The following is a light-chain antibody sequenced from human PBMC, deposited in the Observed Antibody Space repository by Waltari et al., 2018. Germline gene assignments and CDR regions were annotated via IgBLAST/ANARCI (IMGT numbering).Light chain of an antibody. CDR3: QHYNAYSPLT. CDR1: QSISTW. Sequence: DIQMTQSPSTLSASVGDRVNITCRASQSISTWLAWYQQKPGKAPKLLIFAAPSLQTGVPSRFSGSGSGTEFTLTINSLQPDDFATYYCQHYNAYSPLTFGPGTKVDIK. V-gene: IGKV1-5*01. CDR2: AAP. J-gene: IGKJ3*01.